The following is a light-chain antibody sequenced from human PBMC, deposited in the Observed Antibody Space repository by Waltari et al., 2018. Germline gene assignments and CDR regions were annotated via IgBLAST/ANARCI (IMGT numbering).Light chain of an antibody. CDR3: LQYNHWPPWT. V-gene: IGKV3-15*01. Sequence: EIEMTQSPATLSVSPGERATLSCRASQSVGSKLAWYQQKPGQAPRLLIYDAYTRATGIPARFTGSGSGTEFTLTISSLQSEDFAVYHCLQYNHWPPWTF. CDR2: DAY. CDR1: QSVGSK. J-gene: IGKJ1*01.